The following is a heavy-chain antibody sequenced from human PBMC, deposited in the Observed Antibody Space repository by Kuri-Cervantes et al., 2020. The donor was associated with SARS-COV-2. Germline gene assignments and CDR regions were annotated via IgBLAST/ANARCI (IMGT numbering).Heavy chain of an antibody. J-gene: IGHJ3*02. V-gene: IGHV3-30*03. D-gene: IGHD1-26*01. CDR1: GFTFSSYG. Sequence: GGSLRLSCAASGFTFSSYGMHWVRQAPGKGLEWVAVISYDGSNKYYADSVKGRFTISRDNSKNTLYLQMNSLRAEDTAVYYCARDYVGAILLSDAFDIWGQGTMVTVSS. CDR3: ARDYVGAILLSDAFDI. CDR2: ISYDGSNK.